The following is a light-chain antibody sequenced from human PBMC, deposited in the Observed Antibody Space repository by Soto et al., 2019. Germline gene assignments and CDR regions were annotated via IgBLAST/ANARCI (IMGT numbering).Light chain of an antibody. CDR3: QQDYNLQFT. J-gene: IGKJ3*01. Sequence: PGERVTLSCRASQSVSSSYLTWYQQKPGQAPRLLIYGASTRATGIPARFSGSGSGTDLTLTISSLQPEDFAVYYCQQDYNLQFTFGPGTKVDIK. V-gene: IGKV3D-7*01. CDR1: QSVSSSY. CDR2: GAS.